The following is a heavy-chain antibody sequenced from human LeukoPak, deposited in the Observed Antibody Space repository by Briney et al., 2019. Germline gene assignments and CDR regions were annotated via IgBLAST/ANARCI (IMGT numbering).Heavy chain of an antibody. CDR1: GGSISGAGYY. CDR3: ARRDYYDSSGYYGSFDY. J-gene: IGHJ4*02. D-gene: IGHD3-22*01. CDR2: IYYSGST. V-gene: IGHV4-31*03. Sequence: TLSLTCTVSGGSISGAGYYWSWIRQHPGKGLEWIGYIYYSGSTYYNPSLKSRVTISADTSKNQFSLKLSSVTAADTAVYYCARRDYYDSSGYYGSFDYWGQGTLVTVSS.